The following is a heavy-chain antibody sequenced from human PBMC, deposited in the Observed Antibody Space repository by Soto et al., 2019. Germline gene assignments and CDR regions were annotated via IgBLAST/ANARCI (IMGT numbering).Heavy chain of an antibody. Sequence: GGSLRLSCAASGFIFTNHAMSWVRQVPGKGLEWVSGISAGGNLIYYADSVRGRFTMSRDNSKNVLYLQMNSLRAEDTAVYFCAKRQGIGAAAKNFDFWGQGARVTVSS. CDR2: ISAGGNLI. V-gene: IGHV3-23*01. CDR1: GFIFTNHA. CDR3: AKRQGIGAAAKNFDF. J-gene: IGHJ4*02. D-gene: IGHD6-13*01.